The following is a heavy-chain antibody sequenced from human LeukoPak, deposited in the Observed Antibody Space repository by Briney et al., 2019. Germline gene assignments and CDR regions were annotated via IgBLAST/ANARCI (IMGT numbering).Heavy chain of an antibody. J-gene: IGHJ4*02. CDR3: AGGLGWLIDY. CDR2: IEQDGGEK. CDR1: GFTFSNYW. Sequence: QTGGSLRLSCAASGFTFSNYWMNWVRQAPGKGLEWVVNIEQDGGEKNYGDSVKGRFTISRDNAKNSLYLQMNSLRAEDTAVYYCAGGLGWLIDYWGQGTLVTVSS. D-gene: IGHD2-15*01. V-gene: IGHV3-7*04.